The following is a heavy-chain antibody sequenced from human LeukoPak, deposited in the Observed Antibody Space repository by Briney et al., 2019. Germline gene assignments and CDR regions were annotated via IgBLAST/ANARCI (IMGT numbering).Heavy chain of an antibody. Sequence: SDPLSLTCTVSGGSIRTYYGSWIRHPPGRGREWMGYIYYTGRTSHNPSLKSRVTMSIDASKMQLSPELNSVTPVDTAVYYCARGGNYWPQWWFDPWGRGTLVSVSS. CDR1: GGSIRTYY. J-gene: IGHJ5*02. CDR2: IYYTGRT. CDR3: ARGGNYWPQWWFDP. D-gene: IGHD1-26*01. V-gene: IGHV4-59*07.